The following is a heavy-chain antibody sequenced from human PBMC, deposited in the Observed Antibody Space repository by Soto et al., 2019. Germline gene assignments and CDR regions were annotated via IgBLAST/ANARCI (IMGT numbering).Heavy chain of an antibody. CDR1: GFTFSSYS. CDR3: APKGHYYYYMDV. V-gene: IGHV3-21*01. CDR2: ISSSSSYI. Sequence: EVQLVESGGGLVKPGGSLRLSCAASGFTFSSYSMNWVRQAPGKGLEWVSSISSSSSYIYYADSVKGRFTISRDNAKNSLYLQMNSLRAEDTAVYYCAPKGHYYYYMDVWGKGTTVTVSS. J-gene: IGHJ6*03.